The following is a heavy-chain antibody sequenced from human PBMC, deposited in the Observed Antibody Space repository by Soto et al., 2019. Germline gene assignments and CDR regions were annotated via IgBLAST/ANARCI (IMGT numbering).Heavy chain of an antibody. D-gene: IGHD3-3*01. CDR1: GFTFSSYA. Sequence: GGSLRLSCASSGFTFSSYAMSLVRQAPGKGLEWVSAISGSGGSTYYADSVKGRFTISRDNSKNTLYLQMNSLRAEDTAVYYCAKGNDLGYFDYWGQGTLVTVSS. CDR3: AKGNDLGYFDY. J-gene: IGHJ4*02. CDR2: ISGSGGST. V-gene: IGHV3-23*01.